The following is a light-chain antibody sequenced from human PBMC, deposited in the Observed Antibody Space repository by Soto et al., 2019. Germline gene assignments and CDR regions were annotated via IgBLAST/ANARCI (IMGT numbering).Light chain of an antibody. J-gene: IGLJ2*01. CDR3: SSYTTSSTVA. Sequence: QSALTQSASVSGSPGQSITISCTGTSSDIGGYNYVSWYQQHPDKAPKLMIFEVSNRPSGVSNRFSGSKSGNTASLTISGLLPEDEADYYCSSYTTSSTVAFGGGTMLTVL. CDR2: EVS. CDR1: SSDIGGYNY. V-gene: IGLV2-14*01.